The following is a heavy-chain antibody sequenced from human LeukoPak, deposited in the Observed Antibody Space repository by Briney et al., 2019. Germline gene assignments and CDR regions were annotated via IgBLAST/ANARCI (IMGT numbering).Heavy chain of an antibody. V-gene: IGHV3-30*18. D-gene: IGHD1-1*01. CDR1: GFTFSSYG. CDR2: ISYDGSNK. CDR3: AKLRVRASPLNAFDI. Sequence: PGGSLRLSCAASGFTFSSYGMHWVRQAPGKGLEWVAVISYDGSNKYYADSVKGRFTISRDNSKNTLYLQMNSLRAEDTAVYYCAKLRVRASPLNAFDIWGQGTMVTVSS. J-gene: IGHJ3*02.